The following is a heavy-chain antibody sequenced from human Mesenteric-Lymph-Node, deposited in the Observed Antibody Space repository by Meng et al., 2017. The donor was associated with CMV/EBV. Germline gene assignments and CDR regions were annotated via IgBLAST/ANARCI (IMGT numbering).Heavy chain of an antibody. CDR3: AKSRSSTPGIVDD. CDR1: GVSVTSGAYH. D-gene: IGHD2/OR15-2a*01. V-gene: IGHV4-61*08. J-gene: IGHJ4*02. Sequence: VPLEESGPGLVKPSETLSLTCIVSGVSVTSGAYHWSWIRQSPGKGLEWIGYIYGTGITIYNPSLKSRVTILLETSKNQFSLKLNSVTTADTAVYYCAKSRSSTPGIVDDWGQGTLVTVS. CDR2: IYGTGIT.